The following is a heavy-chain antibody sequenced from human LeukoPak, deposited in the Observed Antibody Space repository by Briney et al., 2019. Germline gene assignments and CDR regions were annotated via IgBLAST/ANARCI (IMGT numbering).Heavy chain of an antibody. J-gene: IGHJ4*02. CDR2: ISWNSGTI. Sequence: PGGSQRLSCAASGFTFDDYAMQWVRQAPGKGLEWVSGISWNSGTIGSADSVKGRFTISRDNAKNSLYLQMNSLRAEDTALYYCAKDFVPRYDILTGLVDYWGQGTLVTVSS. CDR1: GFTFDDYA. D-gene: IGHD3-9*01. CDR3: AKDFVPRYDILTGLVDY. V-gene: IGHV3-9*01.